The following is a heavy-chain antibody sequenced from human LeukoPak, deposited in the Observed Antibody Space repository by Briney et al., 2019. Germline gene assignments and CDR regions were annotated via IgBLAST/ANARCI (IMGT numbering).Heavy chain of an antibody. V-gene: IGHV3-23*01. CDR3: AKDVEVSGYFDY. D-gene: IGHD1-1*01. Sequence: GVSLRLSCAASGFTFSSYAMSWVRQAPGKGLEWVSAISGSGGSTYYADSVKGRFTISRDNSKNTLYLQMNSLRAEDTAVYYCAKDVEVSGYFDYWGQGTLVTVSS. J-gene: IGHJ4*02. CDR2: ISGSGGST. CDR1: GFTFSSYA.